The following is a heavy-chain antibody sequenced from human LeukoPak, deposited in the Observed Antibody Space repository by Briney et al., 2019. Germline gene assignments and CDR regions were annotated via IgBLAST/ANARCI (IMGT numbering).Heavy chain of an antibody. CDR1: GGSISSTNYY. V-gene: IGHV4-39*01. CDR2: IYYSGST. Sequence: PSETLSLTCTVPGGSISSTNYYWGWIRQPPGKGLEWIGSIYYSGSTYYNPSLKSRVTISVDTSTDQFSLKLSSVTAADTAVYYCARGSGSYMDYMDVWGKGTTVTVSS. CDR3: ARGSGSYMDYMDV. D-gene: IGHD1-26*01. J-gene: IGHJ6*03.